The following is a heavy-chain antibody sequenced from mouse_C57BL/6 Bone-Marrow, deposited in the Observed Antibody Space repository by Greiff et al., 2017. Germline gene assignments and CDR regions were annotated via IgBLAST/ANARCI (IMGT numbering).Heavy chain of an antibody. V-gene: IGHV2-2*01. CDR3: ARGTGYGNFYWYFDV. J-gene: IGHJ1*03. Sequence: VKLVESGPGLVQPSQSLSITCTVSGFSLTSYGVHWVRQSPGKGLEWLGVIWSGGSTDYNAAFISRLSISKDNSKSQVFFKMNSLQADNTAIYYCARGTGYGNFYWYFDVWGTGTTVTVSS. CDR2: IWSGGST. CDR1: GFSLTSYG. D-gene: IGHD2-1*01.